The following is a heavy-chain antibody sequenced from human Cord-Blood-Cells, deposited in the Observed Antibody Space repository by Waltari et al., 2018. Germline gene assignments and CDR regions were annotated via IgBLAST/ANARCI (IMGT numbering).Heavy chain of an antibody. D-gene: IGHD6-13*01. CDR3: ATSYSSSWGVWWFDP. J-gene: IGHJ5*02. Sequence: QVQLVQAGAEVKKPGASVKVSCKVSGYTLTELSMHWVRQAPGNGLEWMGGFDPEDGETIYAQKFQGRVTMTEDTSTDTAYMELSSLRSEDTAVYYCATSYSSSWGVWWFDPWGQGTLVTVSS. V-gene: IGHV1-24*01. CDR2: FDPEDGET. CDR1: GYTLTELS.